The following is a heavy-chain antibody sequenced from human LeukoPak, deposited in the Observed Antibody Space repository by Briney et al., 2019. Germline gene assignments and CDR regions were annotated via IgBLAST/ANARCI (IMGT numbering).Heavy chain of an antibody. CDR3: ARDYDILTGPGYFDY. J-gene: IGHJ4*02. D-gene: IGHD3-9*01. V-gene: IGHV1-18*01. CDR2: ISAYNGNT. CDR1: GYTFTSYG. Sequence: ASVKVSCKASGYTFTSYGISWVRQAPGQGLEWMGWISAYNGNTNYAQKLQGRVTMTTDTSTSTAYMELRSLRSDDTAVYYCARDYDILTGPGYFDYWGQGTLVTVSS.